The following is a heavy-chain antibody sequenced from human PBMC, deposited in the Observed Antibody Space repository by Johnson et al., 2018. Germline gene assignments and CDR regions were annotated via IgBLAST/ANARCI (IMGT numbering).Heavy chain of an antibody. Sequence: QVQLVESGGGVVQPGRSLRLSCAASGFTFSSYAMHWVRQAPGKGLEWVAVISYDGDNKYYADSVKGRFTISRDNSKNTLYLQMNSLRAEDTAVYYCARDWVVVAATDAFDIWGQGTMVTVSS. CDR2: ISYDGDNK. D-gene: IGHD2-15*01. V-gene: IGHV3-30-3*01. J-gene: IGHJ3*02. CDR3: ARDWVVVAATDAFDI. CDR1: GFTFSSYA.